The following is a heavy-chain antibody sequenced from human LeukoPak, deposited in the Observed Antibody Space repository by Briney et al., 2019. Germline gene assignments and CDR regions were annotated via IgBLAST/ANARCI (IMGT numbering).Heavy chain of an antibody. Sequence: PGGSLRLSCAASGFTFSSYSMNWVRQAPGKGLEWVSSISSSSSYIYYADSVKGRFTISRDNAKNSLYLQMNSLRADDTAVYYCARDGRLHLGELSKFDYWGQGTLVTVSS. CDR1: GFTFSSYS. D-gene: IGHD3-16*02. J-gene: IGHJ4*02. CDR2: ISSSSSYI. V-gene: IGHV3-21*01. CDR3: ARDGRLHLGELSKFDY.